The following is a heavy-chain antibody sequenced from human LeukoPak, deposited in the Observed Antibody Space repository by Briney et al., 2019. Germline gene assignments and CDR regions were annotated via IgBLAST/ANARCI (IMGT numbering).Heavy chain of an antibody. CDR3: ARDPGIANGMVD. J-gene: IGHJ6*02. D-gene: IGHD1-26*01. CDR2: IYGGDDS. Sequence: GGSLRLSCAASGFTVSGDYMSWVRQAPGKGLEWVSVIYGGDDSHYADSVKGGFTTSRDNSKNTLYLQLNSLRVEDTAVYYCARDPGIANGMVDWGQGTTVTVSS. CDR1: GFTVSGDY. V-gene: IGHV3-66*01.